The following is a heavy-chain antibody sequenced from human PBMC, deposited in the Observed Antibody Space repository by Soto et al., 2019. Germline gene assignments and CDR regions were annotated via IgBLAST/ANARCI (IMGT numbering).Heavy chain of an antibody. CDR3: ARGLIAVAGYRGDAFDI. CDR2: INHSGST. CDR1: GGSFSGYY. J-gene: IGHJ3*02. Sequence: XGTLSLTGAVYGGSFSGYYWSWIRQPPGKGLEWIGEINHSGSTNYNPSLKSRVTISVDTSKNQFSLKLSSVTAADTAVYYCARGLIAVAGYRGDAFDIWGQGTMVTVSS. D-gene: IGHD6-19*01. V-gene: IGHV4-34*01.